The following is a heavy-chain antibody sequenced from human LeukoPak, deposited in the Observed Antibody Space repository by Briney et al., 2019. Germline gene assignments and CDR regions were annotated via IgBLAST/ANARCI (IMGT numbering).Heavy chain of an antibody. J-gene: IGHJ4*02. V-gene: IGHV3-30*02. CDR1: GFTFSSYA. Sequence: PGGSLRLSCAASGFTFSSYAMHWVRQAPGKGLEWVAFIRYDGSNKYYADSVKGRFTISRDNSKNTLYLQMNSLRAEDTAVYYCAKGLKSYYSPSDYWGQGTLVTVSS. CDR2: IRYDGSNK. CDR3: AKGLKSYYSPSDY. D-gene: IGHD1-26*01.